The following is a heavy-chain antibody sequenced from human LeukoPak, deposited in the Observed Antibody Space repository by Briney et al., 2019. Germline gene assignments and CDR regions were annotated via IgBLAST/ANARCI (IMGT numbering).Heavy chain of an antibody. D-gene: IGHD3-10*01. Sequence: ASVKVSCKASGGTFSSYAISWVRQAPGQGLEWMGGIIPIFGAANYAQKFQGRVTITADESTSTAYMELSSLRSEDTAVYYCAGGYAFTVRFDYWGQGTLVTVSS. V-gene: IGHV1-69*13. CDR2: IIPIFGAA. CDR3: AGGYAFTVRFDY. J-gene: IGHJ4*02. CDR1: GGTFSSYA.